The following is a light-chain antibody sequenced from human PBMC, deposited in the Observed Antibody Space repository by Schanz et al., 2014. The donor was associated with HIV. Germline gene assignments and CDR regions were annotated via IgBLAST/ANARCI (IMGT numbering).Light chain of an antibody. CDR3: CSYAGDYWV. V-gene: IGLV2-14*01. CDR1: SSDVGGYNY. J-gene: IGLJ3*02. CDR2: DVS. Sequence: QSALTQPASVSGSPGQSITISCTGTSSDVGGYNYVSWYQQHPGKAPKLMIYDVSNRPSGVSNRFSGSKSGSTASLTISGLQAEDEADYYCCSYAGDYWVFGGGTKLTVL.